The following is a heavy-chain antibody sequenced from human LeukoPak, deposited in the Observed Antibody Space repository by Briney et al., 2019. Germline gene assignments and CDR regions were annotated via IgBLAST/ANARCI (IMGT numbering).Heavy chain of an antibody. Sequence: GGSLRLSCAASGYTFSNYAMHWVRQAPGKGLEWVAVVSYDGDNEYYADSVKGRFTISRDNSKNTLYLQMNSLGPDDTALYYCARDRDIAAAGVGNTFDIWGQGTMVTVSS. V-gene: IGHV3-30-3*01. D-gene: IGHD6-13*01. CDR3: ARDRDIAAAGVGNTFDI. J-gene: IGHJ3*02. CDR2: VSYDGDNE. CDR1: GYTFSNYA.